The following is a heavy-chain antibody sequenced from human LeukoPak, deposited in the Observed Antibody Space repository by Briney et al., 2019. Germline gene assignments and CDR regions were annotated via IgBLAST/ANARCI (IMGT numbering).Heavy chain of an antibody. CDR3: ARHSSGYLYYFDY. D-gene: IGHD3-22*01. CDR2: INHSGST. Sequence: PSETLSLTCAVYGGSFSGYYWSWIRQPPGKGLEWIGEINHSGSTNYNPSLKSRVTISVDTSKNQFSPKLSSVTAADTAVYYCARHSSGYLYYFDYWGQGTLVTVSS. V-gene: IGHV4-34*01. J-gene: IGHJ4*02. CDR1: GGSFSGYY.